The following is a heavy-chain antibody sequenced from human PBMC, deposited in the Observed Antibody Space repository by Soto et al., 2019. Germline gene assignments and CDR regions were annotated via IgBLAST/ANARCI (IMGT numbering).Heavy chain of an antibody. CDR2: ISGSGGST. CDR1: GFTFSSYA. Sequence: GGSLRLSCAASGFTFSSYAMNWVRQAPGKGLEWVSAISGSGGSTYYADSVKGRFTISRDNSKNTLYLQMNSLRAEDTAVYYCPKSGSYNPRDYYFDYWGQGTLVTVSS. J-gene: IGHJ4*02. D-gene: IGHD1-26*01. CDR3: PKSGSYNPRDYYFDY. V-gene: IGHV3-23*01.